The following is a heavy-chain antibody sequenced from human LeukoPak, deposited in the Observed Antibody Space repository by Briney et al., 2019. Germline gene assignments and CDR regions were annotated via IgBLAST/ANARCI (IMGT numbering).Heavy chain of an antibody. CDR3: ARMLRFHCSSTSCYISGFDP. J-gene: IGHJ5*02. V-gene: IGHV3-30-3*01. CDR1: GFTFSSYA. CDR2: ISYDGSNK. Sequence: GRSLRLSCAASGFTFSSYAMHWVRQAPGKGLEWVAVISYDGSNKYYADSVKGRFTISRDNSKNTLYLQMNSLRSEDTAVYYCARMLRFHCSSTSCYISGFDPWGQGTLVTVSS. D-gene: IGHD2-2*02.